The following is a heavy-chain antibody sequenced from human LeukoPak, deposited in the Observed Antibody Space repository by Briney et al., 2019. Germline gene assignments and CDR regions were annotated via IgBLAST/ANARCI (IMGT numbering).Heavy chain of an antibody. J-gene: IGHJ4*02. CDR1: GGTSITHI. Sequence: ASVKVSCKASGGTSITHIINWVRQAPGQGLEWVGRIIPMLGIPNYAQKFQGRVTFTADRSTNTAYMALSSLRSEDTAVYYCARHSSRESFYDFDSWGQGALIIVSS. V-gene: IGHV1-69*02. CDR2: IIPMLGIP. CDR3: ARHSSRESFYDFDS. D-gene: IGHD3-16*01.